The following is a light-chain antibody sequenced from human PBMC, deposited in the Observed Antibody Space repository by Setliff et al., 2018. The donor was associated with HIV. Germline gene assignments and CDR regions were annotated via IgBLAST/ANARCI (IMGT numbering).Light chain of an antibody. V-gene: IGLV1-40*01. J-gene: IGLJ3*02. CDR1: SSNIGAGYD. CDR3: QSYDSSLSALV. Sequence: QSVLTQPPSVSGAPGQRVTISCTGGSSNIGAGYDVHWYQQLPGTAPKLLIYGNNNRPSGVPDRFSGSKSGTSTSLAIAGLQADDEADFYCQSYDSSLSALVFGGGTKVTVL. CDR2: GNN.